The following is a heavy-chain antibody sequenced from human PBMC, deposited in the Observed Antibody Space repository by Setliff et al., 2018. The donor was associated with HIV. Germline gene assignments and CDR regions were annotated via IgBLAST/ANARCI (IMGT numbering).Heavy chain of an antibody. CDR3: ARGPEAAAGILYPGNAFDI. V-gene: IGHV1-2*02. D-gene: IGHD6-13*01. CDR1: GYTFTGYY. J-gene: IGHJ3*02. Sequence: ASVKVSCKASGYTFTGYYMHGVRQAPGQGLEWMGWINPNSGGTNYAQKFQGGVTMTRDTSISTAYMELSRLRSDDTAVYYCARGPEAAAGILYPGNAFDIWGQGTMVTVSS. CDR2: INPNSGGT.